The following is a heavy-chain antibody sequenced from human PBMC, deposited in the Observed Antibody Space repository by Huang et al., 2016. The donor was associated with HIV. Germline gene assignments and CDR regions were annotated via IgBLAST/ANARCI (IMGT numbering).Heavy chain of an antibody. Sequence: EVQLVESGGGLVQPGGSLRLSCAASGFTFSSYSMNWVRQAPGKGLEWVSYISSSSSTRYYADSVKGRFTISRDNAKNSLYLQMNSLRDEDTAVYYCARGAWYYDFWSGSLGFDYWGQGTLVTVSS. J-gene: IGHJ4*02. CDR1: GFTFSSYS. D-gene: IGHD3-3*01. CDR2: ISSSSSTR. CDR3: ARGAWYYDFWSGSLGFDY. V-gene: IGHV3-48*02.